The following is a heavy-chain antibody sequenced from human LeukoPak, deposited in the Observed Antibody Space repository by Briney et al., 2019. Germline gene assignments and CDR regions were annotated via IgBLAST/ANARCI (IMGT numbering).Heavy chain of an antibody. CDR3: ASLLRLHYYDSSGYYWYFDL. CDR2: IYHSGST. J-gene: IGHJ2*01. Sequence: SETLSLTCAVSGGSISSSNWWSWVRQPPGKGLEWIGEIYHSGSTNYNPSLKSRVTISVDKSKNQFSLKLSSVTAADTAVYYCASLLRLHYYDSSGYYWYFDLWGRGTLVTVSS. V-gene: IGHV4-4*02. D-gene: IGHD3-22*01. CDR1: GGSISSSNW.